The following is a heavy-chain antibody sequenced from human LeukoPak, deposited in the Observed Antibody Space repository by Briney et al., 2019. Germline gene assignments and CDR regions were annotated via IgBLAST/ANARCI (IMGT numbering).Heavy chain of an antibody. V-gene: IGHV3-23*01. J-gene: IGHJ4*02. CDR3: AKLLSSGWLNDCFDY. CDR2: ISGSGTYT. D-gene: IGHD6-19*01. Sequence: GGSLRLSCAASGFTFSSHGMNWVRQAPGKGLEWVSDISGSGTYTYCADSVKGRFTISRDNSKNTLYLQMNSLRVEDTAVYYCAKLLSSGWLNDCFDYWGQGTLVTVSS. CDR1: GFTFSSHG.